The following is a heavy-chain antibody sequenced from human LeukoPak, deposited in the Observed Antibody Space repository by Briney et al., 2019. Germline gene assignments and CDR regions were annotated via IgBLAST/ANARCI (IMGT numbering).Heavy chain of an antibody. J-gene: IGHJ3*02. V-gene: IGHV3-30*04. Sequence: PGGSLRLSCAASGFTFSSYAMHWVRQAPGKGLEWVAVISYDGSNKYYADSVKGRFTISRDNSKNTLYLQMNSLRAEDTAVYYCARSSSYAFDIWGQGTMVTVSS. D-gene: IGHD6-6*01. CDR2: ISYDGSNK. CDR1: GFTFSSYA. CDR3: ARSSSYAFDI.